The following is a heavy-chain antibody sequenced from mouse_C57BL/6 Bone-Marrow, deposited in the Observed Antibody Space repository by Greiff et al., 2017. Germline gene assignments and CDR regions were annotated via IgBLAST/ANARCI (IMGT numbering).Heavy chain of an antibody. J-gene: IGHJ1*03. Sequence: VQLQQSGPELVKPGASVKIPCKASGYTFTDYNMDWVKQSHGKSLEWIGDINPNNGGTIYNQKFKGKATLTVDKSSSTAYMELRSLTSEDTAVYYCARHTVVATDWYFDVWGTGTTVTVSS. V-gene: IGHV1-18*01. D-gene: IGHD1-1*01. CDR2: INPNNGGT. CDR3: ARHTVVATDWYFDV. CDR1: GYTFTDYN.